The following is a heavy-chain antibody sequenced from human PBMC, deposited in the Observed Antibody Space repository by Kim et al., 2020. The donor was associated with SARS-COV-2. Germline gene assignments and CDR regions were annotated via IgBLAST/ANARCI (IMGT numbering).Heavy chain of an antibody. CDR1: GYSISSGYY. CDR2: IYHSGST. CDR3: ARGTHYYDSSGYFSNWFDP. J-gene: IGHJ5*02. D-gene: IGHD3-22*01. V-gene: IGHV4-38-2*02. Sequence: SETLSLTCTVSGYSISSGYYWGWIRQPPGKGLEWIGSIYHSGSTYYNPSLKSRVTISVDTSKNQFSLKLSSVTAADTAVYYCARGTHYYDSSGYFSNWFDPWGQGTLVTVSS.